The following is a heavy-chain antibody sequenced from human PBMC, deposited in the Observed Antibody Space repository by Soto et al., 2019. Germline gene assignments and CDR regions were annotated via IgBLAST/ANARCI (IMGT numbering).Heavy chain of an antibody. CDR2: INPNNGDT. Sequence: QVQLVQSGAEVKKPGASVRVSCAASGFTFTAYYLHWVRQAPGQGPEWMGWINPNNGDTNYAQKFQGRVTMTRDTSISTAYMDLSNLRSDDTALYYCARDGSGILFYGMDVWGQGTTVTVSS. D-gene: IGHD3-10*01. CDR3: ARDGSGILFYGMDV. V-gene: IGHV1-2*02. CDR1: GFTFTAYY. J-gene: IGHJ6*02.